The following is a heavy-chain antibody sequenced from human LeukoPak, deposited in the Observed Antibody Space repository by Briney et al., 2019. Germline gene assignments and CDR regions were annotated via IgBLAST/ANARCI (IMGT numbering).Heavy chain of an antibody. V-gene: IGHV3-30*02. CDR2: IRYDGSNK. Sequence: GGSLRLSCAASGFTFSSYGMHWVRQAPGKGLEWVAFIRYDGSNKYYADSVKGRFTISRDNSKNTLYLQMNSLRAEDMAVYYCAKDGTYYYDSSGYYDFDYWGQGTLVTVSS. CDR1: GFTFSSYG. D-gene: IGHD3-22*01. J-gene: IGHJ4*02. CDR3: AKDGTYYYDSSGYYDFDY.